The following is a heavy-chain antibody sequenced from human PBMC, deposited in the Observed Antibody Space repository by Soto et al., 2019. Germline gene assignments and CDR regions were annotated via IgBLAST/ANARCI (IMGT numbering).Heavy chain of an antibody. Sequence: EVQLVESGGGLVQPGGSLRLSCAASGFTFSSYAMHWVRQAPGKGLEYVSAISSNGGSTYYANSVKGRFTISRDNSKITLYLQMGSLRAEDMAVYYCARDHSSSWYGGEFDYWGQGTLVTVSS. J-gene: IGHJ4*02. CDR2: ISSNGGST. CDR1: GFTFSSYA. CDR3: ARDHSSSWYGGEFDY. V-gene: IGHV3-64*01. D-gene: IGHD6-13*01.